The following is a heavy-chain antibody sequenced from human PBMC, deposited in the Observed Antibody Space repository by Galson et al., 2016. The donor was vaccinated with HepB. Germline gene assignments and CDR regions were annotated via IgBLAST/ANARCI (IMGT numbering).Heavy chain of an antibody. CDR3: ARDDDYVWGTYRYTRTVPQYYFDY. D-gene: IGHD3-16*02. CDR2: ISFDGSKN. V-gene: IGHV3-30-3*01. CDR1: GFTFSSYA. J-gene: IGHJ4*02. Sequence: SLRLSCAASGFTFSSYAMHWVRQAPDKGLEWVAVISFDGSKNFYADAVKGRFTVSRDNSKNTPYLQMNSLRAEDTAVYYCARDDDYVWGTYRYTRTVPQYYFDYWGQGTLVTVSS.